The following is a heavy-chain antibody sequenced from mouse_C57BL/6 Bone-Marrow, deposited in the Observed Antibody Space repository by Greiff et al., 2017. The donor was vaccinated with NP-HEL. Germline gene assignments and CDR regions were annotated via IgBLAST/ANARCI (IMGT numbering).Heavy chain of an antibody. V-gene: IGHV1-54*01. D-gene: IGHD3-2*02. CDR2: INPGSGGT. CDR1: GYAFTNYL. CDR3: ATAQATGDY. Sequence: VQLQQSGAELVRPGTSVKVSCKASGYAFTNYLIEWVKQRPGQGLEWIGVINPGSGGTNYNEKFKGKATLTADKSSSTAYMQLSSLTSEDSAVYFCATAQATGDYWGQGTTLTVSS. J-gene: IGHJ2*01.